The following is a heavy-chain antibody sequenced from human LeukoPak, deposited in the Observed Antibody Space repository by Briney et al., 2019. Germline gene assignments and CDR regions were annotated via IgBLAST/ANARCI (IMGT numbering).Heavy chain of an antibody. V-gene: IGHV4-39*01. CDR1: GGSISSSSYY. J-gene: IGHJ4*02. Sequence: SETLSLTCTVSGGSISSSSYYWGWIRQPPGKGLEWIGSIYYSGSTYYNPSLKSRVTISVDTSKNQFSLKLSSVTAADTAVYYCARTHPDHYGSGSYCRKGFDYWGQGTLVTVSS. D-gene: IGHD3-10*01. CDR3: ARTHPDHYGSGSYCRKGFDY. CDR2: IYYSGST.